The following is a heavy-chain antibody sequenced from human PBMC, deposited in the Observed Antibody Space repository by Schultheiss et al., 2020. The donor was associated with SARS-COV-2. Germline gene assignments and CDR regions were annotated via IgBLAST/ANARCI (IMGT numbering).Heavy chain of an antibody. V-gene: IGHV2-5*08. CDR3: TRSSGDVLAPDH. Sequence: LRLSCTVSGGSVSSGSYYWYWIRQPPGKALEWLALIYWDDDKRYSPSLKSRITVTKDTSKNLVVLTMTNMDSVDTGTYYCTRSSGDVLAPDHWGQGTLVTVSS. CDR2: IYWDDDK. J-gene: IGHJ4*02. D-gene: IGHD5-12*01. CDR1: GGSVSSGSYY.